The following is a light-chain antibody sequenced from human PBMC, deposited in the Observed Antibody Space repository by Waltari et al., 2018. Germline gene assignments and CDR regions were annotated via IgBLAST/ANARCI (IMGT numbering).Light chain of an antibody. Sequence: QSVLTQPPSVSGTPGQRVTISCSGRTSNIGAGHDVHCYQHLPGTAPKLLIYGNNNRPSGVPDRFSGSKSGTSASLAITGLQADDEADYFCQSFDNMLSGGVVFGGGTKLAVL. CDR2: GNN. J-gene: IGLJ2*01. CDR1: TSNIGAGHD. CDR3: QSFDNMLSGGVV. V-gene: IGLV1-40*01.